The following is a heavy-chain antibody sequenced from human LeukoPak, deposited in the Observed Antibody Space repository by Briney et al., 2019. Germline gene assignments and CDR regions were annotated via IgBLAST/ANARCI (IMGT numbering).Heavy chain of an antibody. CDR1: GFTFSRYS. CDR3: VCLGLGGLSLD. CDR2: VNSDGSGT. V-gene: IGHV3-74*01. Sequence: GGSLRLSCAASGFTFSRYSMHWVRQAPGKGLVWVSHVNSDGSGTDYADSVKGRFTISRGNAKSTLYLQMNSLRVEDTAVYYCVCLGLGGLSLDWGQGTLVTVSS. J-gene: IGHJ4*02. D-gene: IGHD3-16*01.